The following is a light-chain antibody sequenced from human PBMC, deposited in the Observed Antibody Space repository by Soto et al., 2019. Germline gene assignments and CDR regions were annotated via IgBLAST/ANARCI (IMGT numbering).Light chain of an antibody. J-gene: IGLJ2*01. V-gene: IGLV1-40*01. CDR1: SSNIGAGYD. Sequence: QSALTQPPSVSGAPGQRVTISCTGSSSNIGAGYDVHWYQQLPGTAPKLLIYGNNYRPSGVPDRFSGSKSGTSASLAITGLQAEDEADYYCQSYDSSLSGVVFGGGTKVTVL. CDR3: QSYDSSLSGVV. CDR2: GNN.